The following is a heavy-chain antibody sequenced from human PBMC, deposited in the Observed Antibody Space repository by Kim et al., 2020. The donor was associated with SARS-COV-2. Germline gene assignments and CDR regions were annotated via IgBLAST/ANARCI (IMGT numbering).Heavy chain of an antibody. CDR3: ARHGRDYAV. CDR1: GDSISSSNYY. CDR2: IYYSGNT. V-gene: IGHV4-39*01. D-gene: IGHD3-16*01. J-gene: IGHJ3*01. Sequence: SETLSPTCPVSGDSISSSNYYWGWIRQPPGKGLEWIGSIYYSGNTYSNPSLKSRVTISVDTSKNQFSLKLSSVTAADTAVYYCARHGRDYAVWVQGTMVT.